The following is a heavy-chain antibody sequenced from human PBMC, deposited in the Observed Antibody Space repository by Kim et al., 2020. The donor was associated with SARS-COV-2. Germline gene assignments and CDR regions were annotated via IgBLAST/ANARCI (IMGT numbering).Heavy chain of an antibody. J-gene: IGHJ6*02. CDR3: AKDPNYYGSVTGGMDV. V-gene: IGHV3-33*06. Sequence: VKGRFTIARDNSKNTLYLQMNSLRAEDTAVYYCAKDPNYYGSVTGGMDVWGQGTTVTVSS. D-gene: IGHD3-10*01.